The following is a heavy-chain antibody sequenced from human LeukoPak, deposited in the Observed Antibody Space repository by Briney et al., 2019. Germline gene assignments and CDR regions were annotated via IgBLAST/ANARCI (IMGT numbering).Heavy chain of an antibody. J-gene: IGHJ4*02. CDR2: VSSNRGST. D-gene: IGHD1-26*01. V-gene: IGHV3-64*01. CDR1: GFTFSSYA. CDR3: ARGDSGSYSRY. Sequence: GGSLRLSCAASGFTFSSYAMHWVRQAPGKGLEYVSAVSSNRGSTYYANSVKGRFTISRDNSKSTLYLQMGSLRAEDMAVYYCARGDSGSYSRYWGQGTLVTVSS.